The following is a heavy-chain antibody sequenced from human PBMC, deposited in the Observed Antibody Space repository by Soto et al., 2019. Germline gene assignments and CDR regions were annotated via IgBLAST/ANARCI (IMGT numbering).Heavy chain of an antibody. CDR1: SGSIGTYF. CDR2: IYYSGTT. Sequence: QVQLRESGPGLVKPSETLSLTCTVSSGSIGTYFWSWIRQPPGKGLEWIGYIYYSGTTNYNPSLKSRVNIFLDTSKNQFSLRLSSVTAADTAVYYCARGRGGTYDALDIWGQGTLVTVSS. J-gene: IGHJ3*02. D-gene: IGHD1-26*01. CDR3: ARGRGGTYDALDI. V-gene: IGHV4-59*01.